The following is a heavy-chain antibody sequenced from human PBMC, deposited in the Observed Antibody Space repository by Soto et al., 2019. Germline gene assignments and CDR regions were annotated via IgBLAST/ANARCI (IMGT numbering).Heavy chain of an antibody. CDR1: GSTFTSSA. Sequence: AIAKVSCKAYGSTFTSSAMQWVRQAPGQRREWMGWINAGNGNTKYSQKCQGRGTITRDTSASPAYMELSSLRSEDTAVYYCARDLGGWPDYWGRGTLVTVSS. CDR2: INAGNGNT. CDR3: ARDLGGWPDY. V-gene: IGHV1-3*01. D-gene: IGHD2-15*01. J-gene: IGHJ4*02.